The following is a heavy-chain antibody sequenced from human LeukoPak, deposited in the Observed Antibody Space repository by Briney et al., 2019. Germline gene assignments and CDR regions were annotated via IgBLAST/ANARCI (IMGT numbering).Heavy chain of an antibody. D-gene: IGHD6-13*01. Sequence: GGSLRLSCAASGFTFSDYWMSWMRQAPGKGLEWVANIKYDGDEEYYVDSVKGRFTISRDNAKSSLYLQLDSLRVEDTAVYYCKSGGAAPGSFDNWGQGTLVTVSP. CDR1: GFTFSDYW. CDR3: KSGGAAPGSFDN. J-gene: IGHJ4*02. V-gene: IGHV3-7*01. CDR2: IKYDGDEE.